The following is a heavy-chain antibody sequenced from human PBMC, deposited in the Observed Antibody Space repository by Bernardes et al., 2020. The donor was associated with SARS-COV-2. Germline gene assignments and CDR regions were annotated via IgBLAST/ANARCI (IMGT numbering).Heavy chain of an antibody. CDR3: VRSAGMDV. CDR1: GFDLSDYW. Sequence: GGCLSLSCAGSGFDLSDYWMTWVRPAPGKGLEWVANIKRDGSETYYVDSVKGRFTISRDNAKNLVFLQMNSLRAEDTAVFYCVRSAGMDVWGQGTMVTVSS. J-gene: IGHJ6*02. V-gene: IGHV3-7*03. CDR2: IKRDGSET.